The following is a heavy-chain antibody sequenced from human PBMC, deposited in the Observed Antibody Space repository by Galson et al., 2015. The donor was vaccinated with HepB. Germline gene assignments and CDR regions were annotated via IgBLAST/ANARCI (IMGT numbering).Heavy chain of an antibody. D-gene: IGHD3-16*01. CDR1: GFTFRSYA. V-gene: IGHV3-23*01. CDR3: VKEYSGWSFADN. J-gene: IGHJ4*02. CDR2: ISGSGGST. Sequence: SLRLSCAVSGFTFRSYAMSWVRQAPGKGLEWVSAISGSGGSTYYTDSVKGRFSISRDNSKNTLYLQLNNLRVEDTAIYYCVKEYSGWSFADNWGQGTLVTVSS.